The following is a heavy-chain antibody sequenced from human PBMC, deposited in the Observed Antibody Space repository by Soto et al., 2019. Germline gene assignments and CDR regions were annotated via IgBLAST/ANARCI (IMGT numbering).Heavy chain of an antibody. CDR3: AKGPAAMYYYYYMDV. D-gene: IGHD2-2*01. CDR2: ISWNSGSI. J-gene: IGHJ6*03. CDR1: GFTFDDYA. Sequence: EVQLVESGGGLVQPGRSLRLSCAASGFTFDDYAMHWVRQAPGKGLEWVSGISWNSGSIGYADSVKGRFTISGDNAKNSLYLQMNSLRAEDTALYYCAKGPAAMYYYYYMDVWGKGTTVTVSS. V-gene: IGHV3-9*01.